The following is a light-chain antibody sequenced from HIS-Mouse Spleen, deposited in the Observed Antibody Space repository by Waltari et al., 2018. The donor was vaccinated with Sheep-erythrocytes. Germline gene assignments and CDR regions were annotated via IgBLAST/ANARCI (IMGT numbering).Light chain of an antibody. Sequence: QSALTQPASVSGSPGQSITISCTGTSSDVGSYNLVSWYQQHPGKAPKLMIYEGSKRPSGVSNRFSGSKYCNTASLTISGLQAEDEADYYCCSYAGSSTPWVFGGGTKLTVL. CDR2: EGS. CDR1: SSDVGSYNL. V-gene: IGLV2-23*01. CDR3: CSYAGSSTPWV. J-gene: IGLJ3*02.